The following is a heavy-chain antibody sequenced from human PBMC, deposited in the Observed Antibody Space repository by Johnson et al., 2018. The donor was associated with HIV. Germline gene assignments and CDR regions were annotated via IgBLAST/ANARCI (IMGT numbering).Heavy chain of an antibody. CDR2: IYSGGST. CDR3: ARVGADAFDI. J-gene: IGHJ3*02. CDR1: GFTVSSNY. D-gene: IGHD1-26*01. V-gene: IGHV3-66*01. Sequence: VQLVESGGGLVQPGGSLRLSCAASGFTVSSNYMSWVRQAPGKGLEWVSVIYSGGSTYYADSVKGRFTNSRDNAKNSLYLQMNSLRAEDTAVYYCARVGADAFDIWGQGTVITVSS.